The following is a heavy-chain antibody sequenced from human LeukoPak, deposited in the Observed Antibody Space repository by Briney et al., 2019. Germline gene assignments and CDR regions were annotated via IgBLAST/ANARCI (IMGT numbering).Heavy chain of an antibody. J-gene: IGHJ4*02. V-gene: IGHV4-34*01. CDR2: INHSGST. CDR3: ARATYSSSSFDY. D-gene: IGHD6-13*01. Sequence: PSETLSLTCAVYGGSFSGYYWSWIRQPPGKGLEWIGEINHSGSTNYNPSLKSRVTISVDTSKNQFSLKLSSVTAADTAVYYCARATYSSSSFDYWGQGTLVTVSP. CDR1: GGSFSGYY.